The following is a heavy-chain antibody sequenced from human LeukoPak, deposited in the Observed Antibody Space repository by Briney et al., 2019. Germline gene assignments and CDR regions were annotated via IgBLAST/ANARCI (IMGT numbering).Heavy chain of an antibody. V-gene: IGHV4-59*01. CDR3: ARDPRAYYGSGSHYAFDI. D-gene: IGHD3-10*01. Sequence: SETLSLTCTVSGGSISSYYRSWIRQPPGKGLEWIGYIYYSGSTNYNPSLKSRVTISVDTSKNQFSLKLSSVTAADTAVYYCARDPRAYYGSGSHYAFDIWGQGTMVTVSS. J-gene: IGHJ3*02. CDR2: IYYSGST. CDR1: GGSISSYY.